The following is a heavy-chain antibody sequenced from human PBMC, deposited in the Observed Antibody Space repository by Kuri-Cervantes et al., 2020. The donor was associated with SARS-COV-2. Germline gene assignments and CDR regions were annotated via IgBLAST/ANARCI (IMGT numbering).Heavy chain of an antibody. CDR1: GYTFTSYG. D-gene: IGHD3-16*02. V-gene: IGHV1-18*01. J-gene: IGHJ4*02. CDR2: ISAYNGNT. Sequence: ASVKVSCKASGYTFTSYGISWVRQAPGQGLEWMGWISAYNGNTNYAQKLQGRVTTTTDTSTSTAYMELRSLRSDDTAVYYCARVGLMITFGGVIVIPPDYWGQGTLVTVSS. CDR3: ARVGLMITFGGVIVIPPDY.